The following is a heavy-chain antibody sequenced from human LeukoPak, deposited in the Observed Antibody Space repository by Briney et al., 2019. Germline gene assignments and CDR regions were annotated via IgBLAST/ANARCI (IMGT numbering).Heavy chain of an antibody. CDR1: GYTFTSYG. Sequence: ASVKVSCTASGYTFTSYGISWVRQAPGQGLEWMGWISANNGKTKYAQNLQGRVTMTTDTSTSTAYMELRSLRSDDTAVYYCARGYMTTIVEWFDPWGQGTLVTVSS. CDR3: ARGYMTTIVEWFDP. J-gene: IGHJ5*02. V-gene: IGHV1-18*01. CDR2: ISANNGKT. D-gene: IGHD3-22*01.